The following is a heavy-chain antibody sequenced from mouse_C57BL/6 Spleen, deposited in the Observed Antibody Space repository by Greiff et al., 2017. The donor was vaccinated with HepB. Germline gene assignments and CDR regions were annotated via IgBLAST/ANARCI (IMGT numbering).Heavy chain of an antibody. D-gene: IGHD2-3*01. CDR2: ISSGGDYI. J-gene: IGHJ4*01. V-gene: IGHV5-9-1*02. Sequence: EVKLMESGEGLVKPGGSLKLSCAASGFTFSSYAMSWVRQTPEKRLGWVAYISSGGDYIYYADTVKGRFTISRDNARNTLYLQMSSLKSEDTAMYYCTRDGDAMDYWGQGTSGTVSS. CDR3: TRDGDAMDY. CDR1: GFTFSSYA.